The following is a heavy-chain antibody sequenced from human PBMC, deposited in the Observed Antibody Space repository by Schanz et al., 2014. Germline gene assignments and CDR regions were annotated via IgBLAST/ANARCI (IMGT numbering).Heavy chain of an antibody. J-gene: IGHJ4*02. Sequence: QVQLVQSGAEVKKSGASVKVSCKASGYTFTSYDINWVRQATGQGLEWMGWMNSKTGNTGYAQRFQGRVTMTRNTSITTAYLELSSLRSGDTGVYYCTKGRTFGRWGQGTLVTVSS. CDR2: MNSKTGNT. CDR1: GYTFTSYD. V-gene: IGHV1-8*01. D-gene: IGHD3-16*01. CDR3: TKGRTFGR.